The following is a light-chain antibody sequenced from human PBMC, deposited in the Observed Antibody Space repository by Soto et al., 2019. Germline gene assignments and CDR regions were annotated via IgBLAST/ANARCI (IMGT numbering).Light chain of an antibody. CDR1: QSVNSGY. J-gene: IGKJ1*01. CDR2: EAS. V-gene: IGKV3-20*01. Sequence: DTVLTQSPGTLSLSPGERAPLSCRASQSVNSGYIAWYQVKPGQAHRLLIYEASSRATGIPDRFSGGGSGTDFTLTISRLEPQDFAVYYCQQYGSSPTWTVGQGTKREIK. CDR3: QQYGSSPTWT.